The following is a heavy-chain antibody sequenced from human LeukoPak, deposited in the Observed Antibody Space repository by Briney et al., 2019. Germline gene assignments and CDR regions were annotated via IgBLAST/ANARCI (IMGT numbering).Heavy chain of an antibody. Sequence: GGSLRLSCAASGFTFSSYWMNWVRQAPGKGLEWVSAISGSGDSTYYGDSVKGRFTISRDNSKNTLYLQMNSLRAEDTAVYYCAKDKLYSGYDYFDYWGQGTLVTVSS. J-gene: IGHJ4*02. CDR1: GFTFSSYW. CDR3: AKDKLYSGYDYFDY. D-gene: IGHD5-12*01. V-gene: IGHV3-23*01. CDR2: ISGSGDST.